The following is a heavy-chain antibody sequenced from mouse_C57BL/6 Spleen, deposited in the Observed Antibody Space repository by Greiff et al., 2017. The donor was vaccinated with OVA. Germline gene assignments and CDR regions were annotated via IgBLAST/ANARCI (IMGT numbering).Heavy chain of an antibody. V-gene: IGHV1-55*01. CDR2: IYPGSGST. J-gene: IGHJ1*03. Sequence: QVQLQQSGAELVKPGASVKMSCKASGYTFTSYWITWVKQRPGQGLEWIGDIYPGSGSTNYNEKFKSKATLTVDTSSSTAYMQLSSLTSEDSAVYYCARGTTVVVDWYFDVWGTGTTVTVSS. CDR3: ARGTTVVVDWYFDV. D-gene: IGHD1-1*01. CDR1: GYTFTSYW.